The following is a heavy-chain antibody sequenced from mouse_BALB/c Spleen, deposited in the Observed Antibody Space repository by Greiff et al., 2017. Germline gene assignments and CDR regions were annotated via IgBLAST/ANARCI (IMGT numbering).Heavy chain of an antibody. CDR2: IDPANVNT. D-gene: IGHD1-1*01. J-gene: IGHJ3*01. CDR1: GFNFKDTY. Sequence: VQLQQSGAELVKPGASVKLSCTASGFNFKDTYMHWVKQRPEQGLEWIGRIDPANVNTKYDPKFQGKATITADTTSNTAYLQLSSLTSEDTAVYYCALLLRWAYWGQGTLVTVSA. CDR3: ALLLRWAY. V-gene: IGHV14-3*02.